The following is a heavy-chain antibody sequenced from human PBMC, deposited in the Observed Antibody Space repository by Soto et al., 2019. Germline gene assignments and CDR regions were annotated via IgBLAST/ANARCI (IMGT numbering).Heavy chain of an antibody. CDR3: ARDYLSSKLSLSYFDF. D-gene: IGHD2-2*01. J-gene: IGHJ4*02. V-gene: IGHV1-46*01. CDR1: EYSFISHY. Sequence: ASVKVSCKASEYSFISHYIHWVRQAPGQGLEWMGFINPSGGSATLAQKFQGRVTMTRDTSTSTVYMELTILRSEDAAVYYCARDYLSSKLSLSYFDFWGQGTLVTVSS. CDR2: INPSGGSA.